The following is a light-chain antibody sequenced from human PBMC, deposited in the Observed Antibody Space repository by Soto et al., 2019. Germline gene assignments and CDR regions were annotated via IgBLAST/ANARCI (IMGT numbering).Light chain of an antibody. J-gene: IGLJ2*01. CDR3: LLSYSGARV. CDR2: DTS. Sequence: QAVVTQEPSLTVSPGGTVPLTCDSSTGALASSHYPYWFQQKPGQAPRTLIYDTSKKHSWTPARFSGSLLGGKAALTLSGAQTEDEAEYYCLLSYSGARVFGGGTKVAVL. V-gene: IGLV7-46*01. CDR1: TGALASSHY.